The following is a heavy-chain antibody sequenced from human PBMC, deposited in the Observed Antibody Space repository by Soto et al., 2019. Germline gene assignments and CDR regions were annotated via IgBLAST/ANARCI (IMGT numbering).Heavy chain of an antibody. V-gene: IGHV4-31*03. CDR1: GGSISSGGYY. CDR2: IYYSGST. D-gene: IGHD2-21*02. CDR3: ARGVVTAIQDAFDI. Sequence: QVQLQESGPGLVKPSQTLSLTCTVSGGSISSGGYYWSWIRQHPGKGLEWIGYIYYSGSTYYNPSPKSRVTXXVXTXXNQFSLKLSSVTAADTAVYYCARGVVTAIQDAFDIWGQGTMVTVSS. J-gene: IGHJ3*02.